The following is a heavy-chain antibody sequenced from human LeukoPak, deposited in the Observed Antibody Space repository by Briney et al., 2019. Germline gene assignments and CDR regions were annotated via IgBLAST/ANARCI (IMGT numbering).Heavy chain of an antibody. D-gene: IGHD6-13*01. J-gene: IGHJ1*01. CDR1: GDSVSRSSYF. V-gene: IGHV4-39*07. Sequence: SETLSLTCTVSGDSVSRSSYFWGWIRQPPGKGPEWIGSIYYSGSAFYNPSLKSRVTISLDKSKNQFSLKLSSVTAADTAVYYCARGSIAAAGADNFEYFQHWGQGTLVTVSS. CDR3: ARGSIAAAGADNFEYFQH. CDR2: IYYSGSA.